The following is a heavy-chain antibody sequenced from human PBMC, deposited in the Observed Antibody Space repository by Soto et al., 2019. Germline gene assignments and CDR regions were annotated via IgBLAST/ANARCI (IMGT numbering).Heavy chain of an antibody. V-gene: IGHV1-69*13. CDR2: IIPIFGTA. Sequence: ASVKVSCKASEGTFSSYAISWVRQAPGQGLEWMGGIIPIFGTANYAQKFQGRVTITADESTSTAYMELSSLRSEDTAVYYCASGSSGSYYGMDVCGQGTTVTVSS. J-gene: IGHJ6*02. CDR3: ASGSSGSYYGMDV. D-gene: IGHD6-19*01. CDR1: EGTFSSYA.